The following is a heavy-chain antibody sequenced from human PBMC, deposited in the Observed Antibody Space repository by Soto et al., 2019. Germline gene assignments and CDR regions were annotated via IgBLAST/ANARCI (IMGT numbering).Heavy chain of an antibody. Sequence: PGGSLRLSCAASGFTFSTYWMSWVRQAPGKGLEWVANIKPDGREKWYVDSVKGRYTISRDNAKKLLYLQMTSLKAEDTAMYYCARGDYYDINGPFSDAFDVWGQGTMVTVSS. CDR3: ARGDYYDINGPFSDAFDV. V-gene: IGHV3-7*04. CDR1: GFTFSTYW. D-gene: IGHD3-22*01. CDR2: IKPDGREK. J-gene: IGHJ3*01.